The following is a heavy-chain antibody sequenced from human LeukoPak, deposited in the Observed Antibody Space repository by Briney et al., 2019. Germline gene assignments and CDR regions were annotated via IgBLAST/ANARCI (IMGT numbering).Heavy chain of an antibody. CDR1: GFTFSSYA. V-gene: IGHV3-66*01. Sequence: GGSLRLSRAASGFTFSSYAMSWVRQAPGKGLEWVSVIYTDTSTHYADSVKGRFTISRDTSRNTLHLQMIGLRAEDTAVYYCVLESGGTLRYWGRGSLVTVSS. CDR3: VLESGGTLRY. D-gene: IGHD2-15*01. J-gene: IGHJ4*02. CDR2: IYTDTST.